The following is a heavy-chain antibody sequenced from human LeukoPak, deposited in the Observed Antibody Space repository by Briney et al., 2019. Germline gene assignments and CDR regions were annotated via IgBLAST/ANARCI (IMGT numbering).Heavy chain of an antibody. Sequence: SVKVSCKASGGTFSSYAISWVRQAPGQGLEWMGGLIPIFGTANYAQKFQGRVTITADESTSTAYMELSSLRSEDTAVYYCASGPYGSGSYYRSYYYYYMDVWGKGTTVTVSS. V-gene: IGHV1-69*13. CDR3: ASGPYGSGSYYRSYYYYYMDV. CDR1: GGTFSSYA. J-gene: IGHJ6*03. D-gene: IGHD3-10*01. CDR2: LIPIFGTA.